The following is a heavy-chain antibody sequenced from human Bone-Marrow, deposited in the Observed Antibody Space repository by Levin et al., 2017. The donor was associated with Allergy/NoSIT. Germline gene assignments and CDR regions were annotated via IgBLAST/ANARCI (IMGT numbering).Heavy chain of an antibody. Sequence: PSETLSLTCTVSGGSVGSVSSNSYSWSWIRQPPGKGLEWIGYIHDSGSTNYNPSLKSRVTISMDMSKNRFSLKLSSVTAADTAVYYCAREPPYCSGGGCEGYYYGIDVWGQGTTVTVSS. D-gene: IGHD2-15*01. J-gene: IGHJ6*02. V-gene: IGHV4-61*01. CDR1: GGSVGSVSSNSYS. CDR3: AREPPYCSGGGCEGYYYGIDV. CDR2: IHDSGST.